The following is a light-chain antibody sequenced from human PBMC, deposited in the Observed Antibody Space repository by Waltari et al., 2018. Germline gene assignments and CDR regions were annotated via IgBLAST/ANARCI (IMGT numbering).Light chain of an antibody. CDR2: MSN. J-gene: IGLJ3*02. V-gene: IGLV10-54*04. Sequence: QTGLTQPPSVSVALRQTATLTCSGNNDNIGSQVDASLQHRPGPPPILLSFMSNNRPAGIPERFSASRVGNLASLTISGLLPDDEADYYCSSWDNSLNVVLFGGGTRLTVL. CDR1: NDNIGSQV. CDR3: SSWDNSLNVVL.